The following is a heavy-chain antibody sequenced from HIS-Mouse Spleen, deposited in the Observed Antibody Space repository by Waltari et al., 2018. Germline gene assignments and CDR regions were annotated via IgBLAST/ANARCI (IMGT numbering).Heavy chain of an antibody. CDR1: GFTFGDYA. J-gene: IGHJ4*02. CDR3: TRYSSSWYRDY. V-gene: IGHV3-49*05. Sequence: EVQLVESGGGLVKPGRSLRLSCTASGFTFGDYAMSWFRQAPGKGLEWVGFIRSKAYGGTTEYAASVKGRVTISRYGSKSIAYLQMNSLKTEDTAVYYCTRYSSSWYRDYWGQGTLVTVSS. CDR2: IRSKAYGGTT. D-gene: IGHD6-13*01.